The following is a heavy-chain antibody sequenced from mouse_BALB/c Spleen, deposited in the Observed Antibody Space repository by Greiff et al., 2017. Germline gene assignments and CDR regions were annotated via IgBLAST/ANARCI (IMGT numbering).Heavy chain of an antibody. J-gene: IGHJ3*01. V-gene: IGHV1-31*01. CDR3: ASEGGNSFAY. D-gene: IGHD2-1*01. Sequence: VQLQQSGPELVKPGASVKISCKASGYSFTGYYMHWVKQSHVKSLEWIGRINPYNGATSYNQNFKDKASLTVDKSSSTAYMELHSLTSEDSAVYYCASEGGNSFAYWGQGTLVTVSA. CDR2: INPYNGAT. CDR1: GYSFTGYY.